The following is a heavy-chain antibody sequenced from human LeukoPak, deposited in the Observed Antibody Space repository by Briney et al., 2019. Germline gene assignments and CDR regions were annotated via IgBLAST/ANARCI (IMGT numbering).Heavy chain of an antibody. V-gene: IGHV4-4*07. J-gene: IGHJ3*02. CDR3: ARQRWGIVLMVYPPARAFDI. CDR1: GGSISSYY. CDR2: IYTSGST. Sequence: SETLSLTCTVSGGSISSYYWSWIRQPAGKGLEWIGRIYTSGSTNYNPSLKSRVTISVDKSKNQFSLKLSSVTAADTAVYYCARQRWGIVLMVYPPARAFDIWGQGTMVTVSS. D-gene: IGHD2-8*01.